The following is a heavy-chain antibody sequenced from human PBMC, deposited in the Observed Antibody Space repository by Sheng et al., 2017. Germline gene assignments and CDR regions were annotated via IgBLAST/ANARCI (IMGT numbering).Heavy chain of an antibody. CDR2: ISYDGSNK. CDR1: GFTFSSYA. J-gene: IGHJ4*02. D-gene: IGHD4-4*01. V-gene: IGHV3-30-3*01. Sequence: QVQLVESGGGVVQPGRSLRLSCAASGFTFSSYAMHWVRQAPGKGLEWVAVISYDGSNKYYADSVKGRFTISRDNSKNTLYLQMNSLRAEDTAVYYCARDGLGMTTVTPLYWGQGTLVTVSS. CDR3: ARDGLGMTTVTPLY.